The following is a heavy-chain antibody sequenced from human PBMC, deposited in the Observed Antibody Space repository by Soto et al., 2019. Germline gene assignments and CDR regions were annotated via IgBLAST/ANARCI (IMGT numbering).Heavy chain of an antibody. CDR1: GFTFSSYG. Sequence: GGSLRLSCAASGFTFSSYGMHWVRQAPGKGLEWVAVISYDGSNKYYADSVKGRFTISRDNSKNTLYLQMNSLRAEDTAVYYCAKDRRPHFTIFGVVTDYWGQGTLVTVSS. D-gene: IGHD3-3*01. CDR3: AKDRRPHFTIFGVVTDY. J-gene: IGHJ4*02. CDR2: ISYDGSNK. V-gene: IGHV3-30*18.